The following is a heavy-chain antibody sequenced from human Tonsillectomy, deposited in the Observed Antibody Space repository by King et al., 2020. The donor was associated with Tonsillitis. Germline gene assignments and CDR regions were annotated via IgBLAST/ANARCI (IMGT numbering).Heavy chain of an antibody. J-gene: IGHJ4*02. CDR3: TTELGYCSSTSCGYFDY. V-gene: IGHV3-15*07. Sequence: VQLVESGGSLVKPGGSLRLSCAASGFTFSNAWMNWVRQAPGKGLEWVGRIKSKTDGATTDYAAPVKGRFTISRDDSKNTLYLQMNSLKTEDTAVYYCTTELGYCSSTSCGYFDYWGQGTLVTVSS. D-gene: IGHD2-2*01. CDR2: IKSKTDGATT. CDR1: GFTFSNAW.